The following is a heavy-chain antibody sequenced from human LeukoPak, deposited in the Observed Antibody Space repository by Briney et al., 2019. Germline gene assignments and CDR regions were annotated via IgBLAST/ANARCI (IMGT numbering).Heavy chain of an antibody. Sequence: GGSLRLSCAASGFALSNYWMSWVRQAPGKGLEWVANIKEDVSEKYYVDSVKGRFAISRDNAKNSLYLQMNSLRVEDTAVYYCARSPSYYDFWSGSPFGYWGQGTLVTVSS. V-gene: IGHV3-7*01. CDR2: IKEDVSEK. J-gene: IGHJ4*02. CDR3: ARSPSYYDFWSGSPFGY. D-gene: IGHD3-3*01. CDR1: GFALSNYW.